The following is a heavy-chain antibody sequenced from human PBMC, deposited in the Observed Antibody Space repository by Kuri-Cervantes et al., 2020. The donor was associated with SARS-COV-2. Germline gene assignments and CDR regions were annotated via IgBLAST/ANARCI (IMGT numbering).Heavy chain of an antibody. CDR1: GFTFSGHW. CDR2: ISGSGGST. J-gene: IGHJ4*02. Sequence: GASLRLSCAASGFTFSGHWIHWVRQAPGKGLVWVSGISGSGGSTYYADSVKGRFTISRDNSKNTLYLQMNSLRAEDTAVYYCAKDFTMIVESIDYWGQGALVTVSS. D-gene: IGHD3-22*01. CDR3: AKDFTMIVESIDY. V-gene: IGHV3-23*01.